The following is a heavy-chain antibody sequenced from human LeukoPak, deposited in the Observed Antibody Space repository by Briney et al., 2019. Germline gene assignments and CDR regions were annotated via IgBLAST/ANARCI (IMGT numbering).Heavy chain of an antibody. CDR3: AKVTPYYDFWSGYYSPTPDY. CDR2: ISGSGGST. CDR1: GFTFSSYA. D-gene: IGHD3-3*01. Sequence: PGGSLRLPCAASGFTFSSYAMSWVRQAPGKGLEWISAISGSGGSTYYADSVKGRFTISRDNSKNTLYLQMNSLRAEDTAVYYCAKVTPYYDFWSGYYSPTPDYWGQGTLVTVSS. V-gene: IGHV3-23*01. J-gene: IGHJ4*02.